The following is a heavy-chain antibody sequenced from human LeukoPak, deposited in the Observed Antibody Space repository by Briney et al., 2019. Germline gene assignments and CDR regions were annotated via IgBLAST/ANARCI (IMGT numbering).Heavy chain of an antibody. Sequence: SVKVSCKASGGTFSSYAISWVRQAPGQGLEWMGGIIPIFGTANYAQKFQGRVTITADESTSTAYMELSSLRSEDTAVYYCAKYSGSTYYYYGMDVWGQGTTVTVSS. CDR3: AKYSGSTYYYYGMDV. CDR1: GGTFSSYA. J-gene: IGHJ6*02. D-gene: IGHD1-26*01. CDR2: IIPIFGTA. V-gene: IGHV1-69*01.